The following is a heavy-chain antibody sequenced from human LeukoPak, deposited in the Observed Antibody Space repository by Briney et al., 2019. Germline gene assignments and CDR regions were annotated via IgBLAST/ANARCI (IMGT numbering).Heavy chain of an antibody. D-gene: IGHD4-17*01. CDR2: ISGSGGST. V-gene: IGHV3-23*01. CDR3: AKDQGRSHYGMDV. J-gene: IGHJ6*02. Sequence: PGGSLRLSCAASGFTFSSYAMSWVRQAPGKGLERVSAISGSGGSTYYADSVKGRFTISRDNSKNTLYLQMNSLRAEDTAVYYCAKDQGRSHYGMDVWGQGTTVTVSS. CDR1: GFTFSSYA.